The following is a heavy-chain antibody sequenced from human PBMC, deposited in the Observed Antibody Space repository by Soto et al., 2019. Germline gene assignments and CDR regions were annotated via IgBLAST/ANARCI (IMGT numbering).Heavy chain of an antibody. CDR2: IKQDGSEK. CDR3: ARVIPPPAPLAGTP. D-gene: IGHD6-19*01. J-gene: IGHJ1*01. CDR1: GFTFSSYW. Sequence: EVQLVESGGGLVQPGGSLRLSCAASGFTFSSYWMSWVRQAPGKGLEWVANIKQDGSEKYYVDSVKGRFTISRDNAKNSLYLQMNSLRAEDTAVYYCARVIPPPAPLAGTPWGQGTLVTVSS. V-gene: IGHV3-7*05.